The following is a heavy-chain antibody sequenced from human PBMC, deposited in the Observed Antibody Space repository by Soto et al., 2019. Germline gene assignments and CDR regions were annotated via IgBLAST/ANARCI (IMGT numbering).Heavy chain of an antibody. V-gene: IGHV1-18*01. CDR3: ARDGLQTTVTPPYFDS. CDR1: GYTFSKYG. CDR2: ISPYNGDT. Sequence: QVQLVQSGAEVKPPGASVTVSCKASGYTFSKYGISWVRQAPGQGLEWMGRISPYNGDTNFAQKVQGRVTMTTDTPTSTAYMELMSLRSDDTAVYYCARDGLQTTVTPPYFDSWGQGTLVTVSS. J-gene: IGHJ4*02. D-gene: IGHD4-17*01.